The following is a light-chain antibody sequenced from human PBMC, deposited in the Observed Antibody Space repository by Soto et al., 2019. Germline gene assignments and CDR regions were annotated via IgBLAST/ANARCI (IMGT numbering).Light chain of an antibody. Sequence: QSALTQPASVSGSPGQSITISCAGSSSDVGGFKYVSWYQQHPGKAPKLMVYEVSNRPSGVSNRFSGSKFGNMASLTISGLQAEDEADYYCSSYTVGNTWVFGGGTQLTVL. V-gene: IGLV2-14*01. CDR3: SSYTVGNTWV. CDR1: SSDVGGFKY. CDR2: EVS. J-gene: IGLJ3*02.